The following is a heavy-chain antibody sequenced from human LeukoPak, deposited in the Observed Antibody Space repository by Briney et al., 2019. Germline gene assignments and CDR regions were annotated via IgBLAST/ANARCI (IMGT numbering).Heavy chain of an antibody. CDR1: GYTFTSYG. Sequence: ASVKVSCKASGYTFTSYGISWVRQAPGQGLEWMGWISAYNGNTNYAQKLQGRVTMTTDTSTSTAYMELRSLRSDDTAVYYCARDIRDTYYYDSSGYNSDYSDYWGQGTLVIVSS. CDR3: ARDIRDTYYYDSSGYNSDYSDY. CDR2: ISAYNGNT. V-gene: IGHV1-18*01. D-gene: IGHD3-22*01. J-gene: IGHJ4*02.